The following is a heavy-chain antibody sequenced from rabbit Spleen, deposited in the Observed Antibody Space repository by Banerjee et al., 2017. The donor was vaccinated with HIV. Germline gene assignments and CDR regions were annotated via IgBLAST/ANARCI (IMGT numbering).Heavy chain of an antibody. D-gene: IGHD4-1*01. CDR2: IYAGSTGTT. J-gene: IGHJ4*01. CDR3: ARDLDGVVGWNFGW. V-gene: IGHV1S40*01. CDR1: GFSFSSVHW. Sequence: QSLEESGGDLVKPGASLTLTCTASGFSFSSVHWIYWVRQAPGKGLEWIGTIYAGSTGTTDYASWAKGRFTISKTSSTTVDLKMTSLTAADTATYFCARDLDGVVGWNFGWWGPGTLVTVS.